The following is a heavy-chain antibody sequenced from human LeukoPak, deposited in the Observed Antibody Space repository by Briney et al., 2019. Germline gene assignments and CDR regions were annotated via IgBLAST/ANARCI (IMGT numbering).Heavy chain of an antibody. Sequence: SETLSLTCTVSGGSISSSSYYWGRIRQPPGKGLEWIGSIYYSGSTYYNPSLKSRVTISVDTSKNQFSLKLSSVTAADTAVYYCARHFMYSSGWPYQYNWFDPWGQGTLVTVSS. D-gene: IGHD6-19*01. J-gene: IGHJ5*02. CDR3: ARHFMYSSGWPYQYNWFDP. V-gene: IGHV4-39*01. CDR1: GGSISSSSYY. CDR2: IYYSGST.